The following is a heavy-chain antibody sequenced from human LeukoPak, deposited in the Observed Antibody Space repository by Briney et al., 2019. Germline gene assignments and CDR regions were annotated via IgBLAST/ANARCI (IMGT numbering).Heavy chain of an antibody. Sequence: APVKVSCKASGYTFTGYYMHWVRQAPGQGREWMGWISAYNGNTNYAQKLQGRVTMTTDTSTSTAYMELRSLRSDDTAVYYCARYSSSWYSLPFPPWGQGTLVTVSS. J-gene: IGHJ1*01. CDR2: ISAYNGNT. V-gene: IGHV1-18*04. D-gene: IGHD6-13*01. CDR1: GYTFTGYY. CDR3: ARYSSSWYSLPFPP.